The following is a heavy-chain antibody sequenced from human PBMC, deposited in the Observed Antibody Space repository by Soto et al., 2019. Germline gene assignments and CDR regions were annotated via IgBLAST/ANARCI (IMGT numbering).Heavy chain of an antibody. J-gene: IGHJ4*02. CDR3: ARSDYYDSSGYAY. CDR2: IYYSGST. V-gene: IGHV4-30-4*01. CDR1: GGSISSGDYY. Sequence: SETLSLTCTVSGGSISSGDYYWSWIRQPPGKGLEWIGYIYYSGSTYYNPSLKSRVTISVDTSKNQFSLKLSSVTAADTAVYYCARSDYYDSSGYAYWGQGTRVTVSS. D-gene: IGHD3-22*01.